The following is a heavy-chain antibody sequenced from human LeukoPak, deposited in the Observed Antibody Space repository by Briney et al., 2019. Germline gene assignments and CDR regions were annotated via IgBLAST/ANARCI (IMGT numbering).Heavy chain of an antibody. Sequence: SQTLSLTCAISGDRVSSNSAAWNWIRQSPSRGLEWLGRTYYRSKWYNDYAVSVKSRTTINPDTSKNKFSLQLNSVTPEDTPVYYCARSGVIDMVPFDHWGQGTLVTVSS. J-gene: IGHJ4*02. CDR3: ARSGVIDMVPFDH. V-gene: IGHV6-1*01. CDR1: GDRVSSNSAA. D-gene: IGHD2-21*01. CDR2: TYYRSKWYN.